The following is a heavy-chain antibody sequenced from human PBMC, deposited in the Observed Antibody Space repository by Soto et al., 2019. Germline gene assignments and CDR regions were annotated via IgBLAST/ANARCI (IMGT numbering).Heavy chain of an antibody. J-gene: IGHJ4*02. Sequence: GASVKVSCKASGYTFTSYAMHWVRQAPGQRLEWMGWINAGNGNTKYSQKFQGRVTITRDTSASTAYMELSSLRSEDTAVYYCARERIALAWRTFDYWGQGTLVTVS. CDR2: INAGNGNT. CDR1: GYTFTSYA. D-gene: IGHD6-19*01. V-gene: IGHV1-3*01. CDR3: ARERIALAWRTFDY.